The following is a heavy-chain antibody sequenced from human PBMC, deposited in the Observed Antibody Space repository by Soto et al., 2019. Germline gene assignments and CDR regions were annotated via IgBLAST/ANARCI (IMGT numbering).Heavy chain of an antibody. CDR3: ARDRAHFYESSGRLDL. D-gene: IGHD3-22*01. CDR1: GDSMNNGDYF. V-gene: IGHV4-30-4*01. CDR2: ISYSGST. J-gene: IGHJ4*02. Sequence: SETLSLTCSVSGDSMNNGDYFWTWIRQTPGKGLQWIGYISYSGSTFYNPSLKTRLAMSVDTSKNQFSVRLRSVTAADTAVYYCARDRAHFYESSGRLDLWGQGMLVTAPQ.